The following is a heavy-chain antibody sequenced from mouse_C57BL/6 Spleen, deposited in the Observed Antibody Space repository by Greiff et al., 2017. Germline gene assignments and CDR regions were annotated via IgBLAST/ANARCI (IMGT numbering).Heavy chain of an antibody. CDR3: ARPPITTVVATPFAY. V-gene: IGHV5-6*01. Sequence: EVMLVESGGDLVKPGGSLKLSCAASGFTFSSYGMSWVRQTPDKRLEWVANISSGGSYTYYPDSVKGRFTISRDNAKNTLYLQMSSLKSEDTAMYYCARPPITTVVATPFAYWGQGTLVTVSA. D-gene: IGHD1-1*01. CDR2: ISSGGSYT. CDR1: GFTFSSYG. J-gene: IGHJ3*01.